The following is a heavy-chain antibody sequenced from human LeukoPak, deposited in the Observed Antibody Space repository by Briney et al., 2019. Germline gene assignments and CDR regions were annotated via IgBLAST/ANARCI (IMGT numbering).Heavy chain of an antibody. V-gene: IGHV3-74*01. D-gene: IGHD1-7*01. CDR2: TNGDGSST. CDR1: EFTFSSYW. Sequence: GGSLRLSCTASEFTFSSYWMHWVRHPPGKGLVWVSRTNGDGSSTSYADAVKGRFTISRDNAKNTLYLRMNSLRAEDTAVYYCARGGLTGTTIPYFDYWGQGTLVTVSS. CDR3: ARGGLTGTTIPYFDY. J-gene: IGHJ4*02.